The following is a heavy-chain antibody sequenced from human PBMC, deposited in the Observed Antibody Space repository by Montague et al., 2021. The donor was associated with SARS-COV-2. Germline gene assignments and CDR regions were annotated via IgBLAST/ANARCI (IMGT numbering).Heavy chain of an antibody. V-gene: IGHV4-59*08. Sequence: SETLSLTCTVSGGSTASHDWNWIRQYPGKRPEWIGYVYYNGDTKYNPSLQSRVTISIDTSENQFSLRLNSVTAADTAVYFCARGWDFDPWGQGRLVTVSS. CDR2: VYYNGDT. D-gene: IGHD6-19*01. CDR3: ARGWDFDP. J-gene: IGHJ3*01. CDR1: GGSTASHD.